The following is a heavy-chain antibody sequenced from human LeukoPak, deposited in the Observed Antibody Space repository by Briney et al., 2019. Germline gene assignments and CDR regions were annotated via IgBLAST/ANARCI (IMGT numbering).Heavy chain of an antibody. J-gene: IGHJ5*02. D-gene: IGHD3-10*01. CDR1: GGTFSGYA. V-gene: IGHV1-69*13. CDR3: ARDAREVLLWFGEFFP. Sequence: GASVKVSCKASGGTFSGYAISWVRQAPGQGLEWMGGIIPIFGTANYAQKFQGRVTITADESTSTAYMELRSLRSDDTAVYYCARDAREVLLWFGEFFPWGQGTLVTVSS. CDR2: IIPIFGTA.